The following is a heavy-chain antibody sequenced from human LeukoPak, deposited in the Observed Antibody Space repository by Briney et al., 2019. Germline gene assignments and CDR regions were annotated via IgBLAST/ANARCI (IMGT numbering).Heavy chain of an antibody. CDR3: ARMGQGGGYYLDS. Sequence: EASVKVSCKASGYTFTSHGVNWVRQAPGQGLEWMGWINTNTGNPTYAQGFTGRFVFSLDTSVSTAYLQISSLEAEDTGVYYCARMGQGGGYYLDSWGHGTLVTVSS. D-gene: IGHD3-3*01. CDR2: INTNTGNP. V-gene: IGHV7-4-1*02. CDR1: GYTFTSHG. J-gene: IGHJ5*01.